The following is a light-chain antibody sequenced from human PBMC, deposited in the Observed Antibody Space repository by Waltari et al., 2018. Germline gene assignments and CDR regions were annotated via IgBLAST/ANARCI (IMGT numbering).Light chain of an antibody. CDR1: SSDGGRYNF. CDR2: DVS. V-gene: IGLV2-14*03. J-gene: IGLJ1*01. CDR3: SSYTSSSSYV. Sequence: QSALTQPASVSGSPGQSITIPCTGTSSDGGRYNFVPWYQQNPGKAPRLMIYDVSDRPSGVSNRFSGSKSGNTASLTISGLQAEDEADYYCSSYTSSSSYVFATGTKVTVL.